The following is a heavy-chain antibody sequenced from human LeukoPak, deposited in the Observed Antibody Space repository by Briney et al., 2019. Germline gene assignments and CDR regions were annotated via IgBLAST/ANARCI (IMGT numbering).Heavy chain of an antibody. CDR1: GFTVSSNY. CDR2: IYSGGST. V-gene: IGHV3-53*01. D-gene: IGHD2-2*01. CDR3: ARTPQKHCSSTTCYPDY. Sequence: GGSLRLSCAASGFTVSSNYMSWVRQAPGKGLEWVSVIYSGGSTYYADSVKGRFTISRDNSKNTLYLQMNSLRAENTAVYYCARTPQKHCSSTTCYPDYWGQGTLVTVSS. J-gene: IGHJ4*02.